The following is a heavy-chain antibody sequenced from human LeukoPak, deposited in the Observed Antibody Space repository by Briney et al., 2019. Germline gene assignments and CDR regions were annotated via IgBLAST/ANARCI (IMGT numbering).Heavy chain of an antibody. CDR1: GFTFSDYY. J-gene: IGHJ6*03. V-gene: IGHV3-11*01. CDR3: ARDRRTGDYYMDV. CDR2: ISSSGSTI. D-gene: IGHD3-10*01. Sequence: PGGSLRLSCAASGFTFSDYYMSWIRQAPGKGLEWVSYISSSGSTIYYADSVKGRFTISRDNAKNSLSLQMSSLRAEDTAVYYCARDRRTGDYYMDVWGKGTTVTVSS.